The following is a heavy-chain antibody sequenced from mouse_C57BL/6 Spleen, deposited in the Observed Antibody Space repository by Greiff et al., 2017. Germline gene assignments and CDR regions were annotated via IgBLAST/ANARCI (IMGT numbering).Heavy chain of an antibody. CDR3: VRDSTGNYAMDY. D-gene: IGHD4-1*02. Sequence: EVQVVESGGGLVQPKGSLKLSCAASGFTFNTSAMHWVRQAPGKGLEWVARIRSKSSNYETYYGGTVKDRFTISRDDSQSMLYLQMNNLKTEDTAMYYCVRDSTGNYAMDYWGQGTSVTVSS. J-gene: IGHJ4*01. V-gene: IGHV10-3*01. CDR2: IRSKSSNYET. CDR1: GFTFNTSA.